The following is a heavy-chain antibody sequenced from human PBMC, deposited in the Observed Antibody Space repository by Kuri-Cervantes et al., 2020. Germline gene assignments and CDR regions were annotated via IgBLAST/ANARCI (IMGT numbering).Heavy chain of an antibody. CDR3: ARGGCSGGSCYSGAFDI. D-gene: IGHD2-15*01. CDR1: SSYW. Sequence: GGSLRLSCAAFSSYWMHWVRQAPGKGLVWVSRINSDGSSTSYADSVKGRFTISRDNAKNSLYLQMNSLRAEDTAVYYCARGGCSGGSCYSGAFDIWGQGTMVTVSS. V-gene: IGHV3-74*01. CDR2: INSDGSST. J-gene: IGHJ3*02.